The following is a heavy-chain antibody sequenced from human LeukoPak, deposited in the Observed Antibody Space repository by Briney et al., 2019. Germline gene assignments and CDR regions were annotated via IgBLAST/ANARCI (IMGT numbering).Heavy chain of an antibody. CDR2: IIPIFGTA. Sequence: SVKVSCKASGGTFSSYAISWVRQAPGQGLEWMGGIIPIFGTANYAQKFQGRVTITADESTSTAYMELSSLTSEDTAVYYCEGGGGYYYDSSGYLTFDYWCRGNGATVSS. J-gene: IGHJ4*02. V-gene: IGHV1-69*13. CDR3: EGGGGYYYDSSGYLTFDY. CDR1: GGTFSSYA. D-gene: IGHD3-22*01.